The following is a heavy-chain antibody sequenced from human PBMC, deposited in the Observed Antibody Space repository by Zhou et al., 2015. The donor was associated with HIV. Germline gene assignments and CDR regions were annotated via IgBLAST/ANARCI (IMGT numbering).Heavy chain of an antibody. CDR3: AKGHVVGSSPGYYGMDV. V-gene: IGHV3-30*18. D-gene: IGHD6-6*01. J-gene: IGHJ6*02. Sequence: QVQLVESGGGLVKPGGSLRLSCAASGFTFGSYGMHWVRQAPGKGLEWVAVISYDGSNKYYADSVKGRFTISRDNSKNTLYLQMNSLRAEDTAVYYCAKGHVVGSSPGYYGMDVWGQGTTVTVSS. CDR2: ISYDGSNK. CDR1: GFTFGSYG.